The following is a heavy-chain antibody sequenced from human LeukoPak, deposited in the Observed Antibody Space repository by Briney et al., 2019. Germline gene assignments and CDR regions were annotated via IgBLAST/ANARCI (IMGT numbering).Heavy chain of an antibody. CDR1: GFTFSDYY. J-gene: IGHJ4*02. CDR2: ISNIVSHT. CDR3: ARDHYDILTGYYYFDY. V-gene: IGHV3-11*05. D-gene: IGHD3-9*01. Sequence: GGSLRLSCAASGFTFSDYYMSCIRQAPRKGLECVSYISNIVSHTHYADSVKGRFTISRDNAKKSLYLQMNSLRAEDTAVYYCARDHYDILTGYYYFDYWGQGTLVTVSS.